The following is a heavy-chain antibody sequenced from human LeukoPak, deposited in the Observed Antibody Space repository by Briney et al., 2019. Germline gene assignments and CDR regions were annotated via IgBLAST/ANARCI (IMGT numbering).Heavy chain of an antibody. Sequence: SQTLSLTCTVSGGSISSGSYYWSWIRQPAGKGLEWIGRIYTSGSTNYIPSLKSRVTISVDTSKNQFSLKLSSVTAADTAVYYCARYDSINDAFDIWGQGTMVTVSS. V-gene: IGHV4-61*02. J-gene: IGHJ3*02. CDR3: ARYDSINDAFDI. D-gene: IGHD3-22*01. CDR1: GGSISSGSYY. CDR2: IYTSGST.